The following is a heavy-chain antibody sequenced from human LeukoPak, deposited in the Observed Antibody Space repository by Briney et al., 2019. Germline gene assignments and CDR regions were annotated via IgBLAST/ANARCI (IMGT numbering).Heavy chain of an antibody. D-gene: IGHD3-10*01. Sequence: ASVKVSCKASGYTFNTYGITWVRQAPGQGLEWMGWISPYNGNTNYAQKFQGRVTLTTDTSTSTAYMELRSLRSEDTAVYYCARKRAVTMVRGVHQYGMDVWGQGTTVTVSS. CDR3: ARKRAVTMVRGVHQYGMDV. CDR1: GYTFNTYG. J-gene: IGHJ6*02. CDR2: ISPYNGNT. V-gene: IGHV1-18*01.